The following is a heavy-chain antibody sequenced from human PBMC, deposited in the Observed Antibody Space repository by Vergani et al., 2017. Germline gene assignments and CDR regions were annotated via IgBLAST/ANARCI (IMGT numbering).Heavy chain of an antibody. J-gene: IGHJ5*02. CDR3: ARVGMAYSGYEHMGWNGLRSNWFDP. Sequence: QVQLQESGPGLVKPSQTLSLTCTVSGGSISSGDYYWSWIRQPPGKGLEWIGYIYYSGSTYYNPSLKSRVTISVDTSKNQFSLKLSSVTAADTAVYYCARVGMAYSGYEHMGWNGLRSNWFDPWGQGTLVTVSS. D-gene: IGHD5-12*01. V-gene: IGHV4-30-4*01. CDR1: GGSISSGDYY. CDR2: IYYSGST.